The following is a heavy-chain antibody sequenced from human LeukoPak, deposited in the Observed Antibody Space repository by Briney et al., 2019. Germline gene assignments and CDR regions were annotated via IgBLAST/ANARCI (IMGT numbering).Heavy chain of an antibody. D-gene: IGHD2-15*01. CDR1: GFTFSSSW. V-gene: IGHV3-23*01. CDR3: AKDPLHGYYYYGMDV. Sequence: PGGSLRLSCAASGFTFSSSWMTRVRQAPGKGLEWVSAISGSGGSTYYADSVKGRFTISRDNSKNTLYLQMNSLRAEDTAVYYCAKDPLHGYYYYGMDVWGQGTTVTVSS. CDR2: ISGSGGST. J-gene: IGHJ6*02.